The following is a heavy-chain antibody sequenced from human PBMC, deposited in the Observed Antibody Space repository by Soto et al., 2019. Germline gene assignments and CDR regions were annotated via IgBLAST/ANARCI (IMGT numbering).Heavy chain of an antibody. CDR3: ARRHVSSIHFLRFDD. J-gene: IGHJ4*02. CDR2: IIPSSETT. D-gene: IGHD3-3*02. Sequence: QVLLVQSGAEAKRPGSSVKVSCKASGGTFDNYVLNWVRQAPGQGLEWVGGIIPSSETTNHAQKFQGRLTLIADANIVYMELSSLRSDDTAIYYCARRHVSSIHFLRFDDWGQGTLVTVSS. CDR1: GGTFDNYV. V-gene: IGHV1-69*01.